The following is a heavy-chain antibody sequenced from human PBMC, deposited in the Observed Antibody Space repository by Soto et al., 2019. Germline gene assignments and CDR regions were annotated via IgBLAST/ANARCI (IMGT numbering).Heavy chain of an antibody. D-gene: IGHD1-26*01. Sequence: EVQLVESGGGLVQPGGSLRLSCAASGFTVSTNYMTWVRQAPGKGLEWVSVMFYGGSTYYAASVKGRFTISRDDSKITLYLQMNRLRAEATAVYYWATTGMGLTLYYYYHGMDVWGQGTTVTVSS. J-gene: IGHJ6*02. CDR2: MFYGGST. CDR3: ATTGMGLTLYYYYHGMDV. V-gene: IGHV3-66*01. CDR1: GFTVSTNY.